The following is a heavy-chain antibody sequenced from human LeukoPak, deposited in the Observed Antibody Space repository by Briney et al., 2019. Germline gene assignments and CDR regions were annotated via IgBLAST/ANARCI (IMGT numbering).Heavy chain of an antibody. J-gene: IGHJ4*02. Sequence: GGSLRLSCAASGFTFSDYYMTWIRQAPGKGLEWVSVIYSGGNTYYADSVKGRFIISRDNSRNTVYLQMNSLRAEDTAVYYCARHSHGDYFDYWGQGTLVTVSS. CDR1: GFTFSDYY. D-gene: IGHD4-17*01. CDR2: IYSGGNT. V-gene: IGHV3-66*04. CDR3: ARHSHGDYFDY.